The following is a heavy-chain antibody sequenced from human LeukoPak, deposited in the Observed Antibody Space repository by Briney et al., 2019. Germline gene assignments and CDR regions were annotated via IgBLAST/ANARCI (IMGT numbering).Heavy chain of an antibody. Sequence: SQTLSLTCTVSGGSIGSGSSYWSWIRQPAGKGLEWIGRIYTSGSTNYNPSLKSRVTISVDTSKNQFSLKLSSVTAADTAVYYCVRGIVVVAQLGYYFYYMDVWGKGTTVTISS. V-gene: IGHV4-61*02. J-gene: IGHJ6*03. D-gene: IGHD2-15*01. CDR1: GGSIGSGSSY. CDR2: IYTSGST. CDR3: VRGIVVVAQLGYYFYYMDV.